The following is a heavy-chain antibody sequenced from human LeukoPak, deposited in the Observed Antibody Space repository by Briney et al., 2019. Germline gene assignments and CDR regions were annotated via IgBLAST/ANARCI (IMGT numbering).Heavy chain of an antibody. V-gene: IGHV4-61*02. CDR3: AREFLVRRDILTGYTLDWFDP. D-gene: IGHD3-9*01. Sequence: SRTLSLTCTVSGGSISSGSYYWSWIRQPAGKGLEWIGRIYTSGSTNYNPSLKSRVTISVDTSKNQFSLKLSSVTAADTAVYYCAREFLVRRDILTGYTLDWFDPWGQGTLVTVSS. CDR1: GGSISSGSYY. CDR2: IYTSGST. J-gene: IGHJ5*02.